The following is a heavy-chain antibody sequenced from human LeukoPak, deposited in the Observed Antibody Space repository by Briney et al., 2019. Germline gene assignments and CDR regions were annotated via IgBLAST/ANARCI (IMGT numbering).Heavy chain of an antibody. CDR1: GFSLSNYG. D-gene: IGHD1-14*01. V-gene: IGHV3-33*01. J-gene: IGHJ6*03. CDR2: LLYDGNTK. CDR3: ARDHRPEIQYYYMDV. Sequence: GGSLRLSRAASGFSLSNYGMHWVRQAPGKGLEWVAALLYDGNTKHYADSVKGRFTISRDISKNTFYLQMNSLTAEDTAVYYCARDHRPEIQYYYMDVWGKGTTVAVSS.